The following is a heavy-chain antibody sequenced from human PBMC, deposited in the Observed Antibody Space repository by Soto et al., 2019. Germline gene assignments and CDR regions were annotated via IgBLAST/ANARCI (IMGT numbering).Heavy chain of an antibody. CDR1: GFSLSTSGVG. V-gene: IGHV2-5*02. CDR2: IYWDDYK. Sequence: QITLKESGHTLVKPTQTLTLTCSFSGFSLSTSGVGVGWIRQPPGKALEWLTLIYWDDYKRYSPSLKSRLTITKDTSKDQVVLTMTNMDTVDTATYSGAHSIAPRIFHYWGQGPLVTVSS. D-gene: IGHD6-13*01. CDR3: AHSIAPRIFHY. J-gene: IGHJ4*02.